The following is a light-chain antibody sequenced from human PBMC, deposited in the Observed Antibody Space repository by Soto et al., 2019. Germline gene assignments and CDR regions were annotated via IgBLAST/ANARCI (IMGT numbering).Light chain of an antibody. CDR3: FSYTTSTTDV. CDR1: SSDIGAYNF. V-gene: IGLV2-14*01. Sequence: QSVLTQPASVSGSPGQSITFSCSGSSSDIGAYNFVSWYQQHPGKAPKLMIYEVNNRPSGVSNRFSGSKSGNTASLTISGLQPEDEAEYYCFSYTTSTTDVFGSGTKLTVL. CDR2: EVN. J-gene: IGLJ1*01.